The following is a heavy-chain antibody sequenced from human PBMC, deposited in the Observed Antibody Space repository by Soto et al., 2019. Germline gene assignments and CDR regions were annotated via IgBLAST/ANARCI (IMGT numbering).Heavy chain of an antibody. D-gene: IGHD2-15*01. V-gene: IGHV1-46*01. CDR3: ARDTIVVVVAATMDRWFDP. CDR1: GYTFTSYY. J-gene: IGHJ5*02. Sequence: ASVKVSCKASGYTFTSYYMHWVRQAPGQGLEWKGIINPSGGSTSYAQKFQGRVTMTRDTSTSTVYMELSSLRSEDTAVYYCARDTIVVVVAATMDRWFDPWGQGTLVTV. CDR2: INPSGGST.